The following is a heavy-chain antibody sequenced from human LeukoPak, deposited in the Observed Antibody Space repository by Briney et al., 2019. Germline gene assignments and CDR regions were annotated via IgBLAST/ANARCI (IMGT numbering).Heavy chain of an antibody. CDR1: GGTFSSYA. J-gene: IGHJ6*02. CDR3: ASSKQRLVRFNDGMDV. Sequence: ASVKVSCKASGGTFSSYAISWVRQAPGQGLEWMGWISTYNGNTNYAQKLQGRVMMTTDTSTSTAYMELRSLRSDDTAVYYCASSKQRLVRFNDGMDVWGQGTTVTVSS. CDR2: ISTYNGNT. V-gene: IGHV1-18*01. D-gene: IGHD6-13*01.